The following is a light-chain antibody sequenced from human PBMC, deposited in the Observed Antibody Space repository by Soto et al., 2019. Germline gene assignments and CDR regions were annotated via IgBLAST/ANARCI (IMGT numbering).Light chain of an antibody. CDR2: SAS. V-gene: IGKV1-9*01. Sequence: DIQLTQSPSFLSASVGDRVTITCRASQGIYNYLAWYQQKPGKAPKLLIYSASTLQSGIPPRFSGSGSGTEFTLTISSLQPEDFATYYCQQLNSYPYTFGQGTKLEIK. CDR3: QQLNSYPYT. J-gene: IGKJ2*01. CDR1: QGIYNY.